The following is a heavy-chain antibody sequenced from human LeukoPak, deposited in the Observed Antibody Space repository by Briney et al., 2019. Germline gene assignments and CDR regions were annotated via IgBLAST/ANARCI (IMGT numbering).Heavy chain of an antibody. J-gene: IGHJ4*02. CDR2: INTGGGT. Sequence: GGSLRLSCAAPGFTFNNYAMTWVRQAPGKGLEWVSTINTGGGTYYAASVKGRFTLSRENSRNTLYLQMNSLRAEDTAVYYCARDLHEYYFDYWGQGTLVTVSS. CDR3: ARDLHEYYFDY. CDR1: GFTFNNYA. V-gene: IGHV3-23*01.